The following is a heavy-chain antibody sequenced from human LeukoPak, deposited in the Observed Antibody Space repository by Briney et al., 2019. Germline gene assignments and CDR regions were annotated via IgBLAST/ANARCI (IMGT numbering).Heavy chain of an antibody. V-gene: IGHV3-23*01. CDR2: ITSGGDRT. Sequence: GGSLRLSCAASGFTFRSYAMNWVRQAPGKGLEWVSTITSGGDRTYYADSMKGRFTISRDNSENTLYLQMNSLRAEAPAVYYCAKEFALSSGSVPYIWFDPWGQGTLVTVSS. D-gene: IGHD3-22*01. J-gene: IGHJ5*02. CDR1: GFTFRSYA. CDR3: AKEFALSSGSVPYIWFDP.